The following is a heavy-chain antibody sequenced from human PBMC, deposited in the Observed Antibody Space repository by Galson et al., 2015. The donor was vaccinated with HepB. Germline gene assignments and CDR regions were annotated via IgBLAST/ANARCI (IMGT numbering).Heavy chain of an antibody. Sequence: SLRLSCAASGFTFSTYAMHWVRQAPGKGLEWVAITSYDGGKEYYSDSVKGRFTISRDNSKNKVYLQMKSLRVEDTAVYYCAREERLVVLNDWGQGTLVTVSS. CDR1: GFTFSTYA. V-gene: IGHV3-30-3*01. CDR2: TSYDGGKE. CDR3: AREERLVVLND. J-gene: IGHJ4*02. D-gene: IGHD3-22*01.